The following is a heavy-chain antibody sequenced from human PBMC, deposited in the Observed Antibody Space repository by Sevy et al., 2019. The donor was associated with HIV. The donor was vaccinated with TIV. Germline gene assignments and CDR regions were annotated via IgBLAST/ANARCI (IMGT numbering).Heavy chain of an antibody. CDR1: GFTFSSYA. V-gene: IGHV3-30-3*01. Sequence: GGSLRLSCAASGFTFSSYAMHWVRQAPGKGLEWVAVISYDGSNKYYADSVKGRFTISRDNSKNTLYLQMNSLRAKDTAVYYCARDGTIFGVVIIGPFDYWGQGTLVTVSS. CDR3: ARDGTIFGVVIIGPFDY. D-gene: IGHD3-3*01. J-gene: IGHJ4*02. CDR2: ISYDGSNK.